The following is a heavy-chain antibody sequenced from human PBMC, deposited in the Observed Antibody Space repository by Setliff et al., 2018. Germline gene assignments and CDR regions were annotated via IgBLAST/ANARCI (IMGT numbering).Heavy chain of an antibody. CDR2: INHSGST. Sequence: NPSETLSLTCTVSGGSISSYYWSWIRQPPGKGLEWIGEINHSGSTNYNPSLESRVTISVDTSKNQFSLKLSSVTAADTAVYYCARGRYCSSTSCYRGWFDPWGQGTLVTVSS. CDR1: GGSISSYY. D-gene: IGHD2-2*02. J-gene: IGHJ5*02. V-gene: IGHV4-34*01. CDR3: ARGRYCSSTSCYRGWFDP.